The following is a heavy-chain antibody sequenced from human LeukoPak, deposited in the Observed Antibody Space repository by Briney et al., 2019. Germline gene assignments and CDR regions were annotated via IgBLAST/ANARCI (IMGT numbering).Heavy chain of an antibody. V-gene: IGHV4-59*01. D-gene: IGHD3-22*01. Sequence: PSETLSLSCTVSGGPISSYFWSWIRQPPGKGLEWIGYIYYSGSTNYNPSLKSRVTISVDTSKNQFTLKLSSVTAADTAVYYCARVPHYYDSSGYHKRAFDIWGQGTMVTVSS. CDR3: ARVPHYYDSSGYHKRAFDI. CDR1: GGPISSYF. J-gene: IGHJ3*02. CDR2: IYYSGST.